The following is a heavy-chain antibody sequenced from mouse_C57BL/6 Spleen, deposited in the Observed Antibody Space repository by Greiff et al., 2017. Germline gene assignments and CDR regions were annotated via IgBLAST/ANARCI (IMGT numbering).Heavy chain of an antibody. D-gene: IGHD1-1*01. J-gene: IGHJ1*03. CDR2: ISSGSSTI. CDR3: ARHYGSSYVGWYFDV. Sequence: EVNLVESGGGLVKPGGSLKLSCAASGFTFSDYGMHWVRQAPEKGLEWVAYISSGSSTIYYADTVKGRFTISRDNAKNTLFLQMTSLRSEDTAMYYCARHYGSSYVGWYFDVWGTGTTVTVSS. CDR1: GFTFSDYG. V-gene: IGHV5-17*01.